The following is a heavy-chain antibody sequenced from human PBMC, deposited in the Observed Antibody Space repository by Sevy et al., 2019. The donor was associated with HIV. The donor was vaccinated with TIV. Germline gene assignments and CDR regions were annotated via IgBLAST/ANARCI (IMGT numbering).Heavy chain of an antibody. Sequence: GGSLRLSCAASGFTFSSYAMSWVRQAPGKGLEWVSAISGSGGSTYYADSVKGRFTISRDNSKNTLYLQMNSLRAEDTAVYDCVKVPGGSSAHDAFDIWGQGTMVTVSS. D-gene: IGHD2-2*01. CDR3: VKVPGGSSAHDAFDI. V-gene: IGHV3-23*01. CDR2: ISGSGGST. J-gene: IGHJ3*02. CDR1: GFTFSSYA.